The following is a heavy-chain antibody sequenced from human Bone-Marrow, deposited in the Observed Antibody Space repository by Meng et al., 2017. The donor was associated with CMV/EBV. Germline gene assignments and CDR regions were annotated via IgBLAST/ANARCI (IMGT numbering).Heavy chain of an antibody. V-gene: IGHV1-69*05. D-gene: IGHD4-11*01. CDR2: IIPIFGTA. CDR3: AREGVDYLNPFDY. J-gene: IGHJ4*02. Sequence: SGKVSCKASGGTFSSYAISWVRQAPGQGLEWMGGIIPIFGTANYAQKFQGRVTITTDESTSTAYMELSSLRSEDTAVYYCAREGVDYLNPFDYWGQGTLVTVSS. CDR1: GGTFSSYA.